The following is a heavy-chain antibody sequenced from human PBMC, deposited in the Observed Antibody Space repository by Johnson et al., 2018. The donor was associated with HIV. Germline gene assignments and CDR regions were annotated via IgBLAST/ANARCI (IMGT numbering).Heavy chain of an antibody. CDR1: GFTFSNAW. J-gene: IGHJ3*02. CDR2: IKSKTDGGTT. D-gene: IGHD6-13*01. V-gene: IGHV3-15*01. CDR3: TTGQLGGASDI. Sequence: VQLVESGGGLVKPGGSLRLSCAASGFTFSNAWMSWVRQAPGKGLEWVGRIKSKTDGGTTDYAAPVKGRFIISRDDSKNTLYLQMSSLKIEDTAVYYCTTGQLGGASDIWGQGTMVTVSS.